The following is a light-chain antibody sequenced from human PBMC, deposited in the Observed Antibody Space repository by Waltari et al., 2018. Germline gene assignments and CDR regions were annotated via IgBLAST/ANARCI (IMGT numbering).Light chain of an antibody. V-gene: IGKV2-28*01. Sequence: DIVTTQSPLSLPVTPGEPASISCRSSQSLLHSNGYNYLDWYLQKPGQSPQLLIYLGSNRASGVPDRFSGSGSGTDFTLKSNRVEAEDVGVYYCMQALQTPVTFGQGTKVEIK. CDR3: MQALQTPVT. J-gene: IGKJ1*01. CDR2: LGS. CDR1: QSLLHSNGYNY.